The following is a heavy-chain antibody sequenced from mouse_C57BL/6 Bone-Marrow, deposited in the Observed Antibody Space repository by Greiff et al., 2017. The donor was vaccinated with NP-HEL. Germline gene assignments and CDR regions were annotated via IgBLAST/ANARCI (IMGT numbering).Heavy chain of an antibody. CDR2: FSSGGSYT. J-gene: IGHJ2*01. CDR3: ARHYYSNYFDY. CDR1: GFTFSSYG. V-gene: IGHV5-6*02. D-gene: IGHD2-5*01. Sequence: DVRLVESGGDLVKPGGSLKLSCAASGFTFSSYGMSWFRQTPDKRLEWVATFSSGGSYTYYPDSVKGRFTISRDNAKNTLYLQMSSLKSEDTAMYYCARHYYSNYFDYWGQGTTLTVSS.